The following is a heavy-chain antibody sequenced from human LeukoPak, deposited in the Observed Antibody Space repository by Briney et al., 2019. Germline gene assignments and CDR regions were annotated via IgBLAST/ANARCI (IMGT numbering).Heavy chain of an antibody. CDR3: GRDLDGFDY. CDR2: IKQDGTEK. V-gene: IGHV3-7*01. D-gene: IGHD1-1*01. Sequence: GGSLRLSCAASGFIFSSYWLSWVRQAPGKGLEWVANIKQDGTEKYYVDSVKGRFTISRDNAKNSLYLQMNSLRAEDTAVYYCGRDLDGFDYWGQGTLVTVSS. J-gene: IGHJ4*02. CDR1: GFIFSSYW.